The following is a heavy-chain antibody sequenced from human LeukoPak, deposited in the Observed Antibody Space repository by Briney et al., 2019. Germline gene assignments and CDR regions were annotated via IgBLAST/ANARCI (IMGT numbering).Heavy chain of an antibody. D-gene: IGHD3-22*01. Sequence: GGSLSLSCAACGFIFSSFWMIWLRQAPGKGLEWVANIKEDESEKYYVASVKGRFTISRDNAKNSLYLQMNSLRAEDTAVYYCARDARVYYDSSSRWFDPWGQGTLVNVSS. CDR2: IKEDESEK. CDR1: GFIFSSFW. J-gene: IGHJ5*02. V-gene: IGHV3-7*01. CDR3: ARDARVYYDSSSRWFDP.